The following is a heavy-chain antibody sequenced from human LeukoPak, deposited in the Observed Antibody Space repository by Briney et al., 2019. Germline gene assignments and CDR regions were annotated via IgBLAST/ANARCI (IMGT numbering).Heavy chain of an antibody. Sequence: GGSLRLSCAASGFTFSNAWMSWVRQAPGKGLEWVGRIKSKTDGGTTDYAAPVKGRFTISRDDSKNTLYLQMNSLKTEDTAVYYCTTESGYCSGGSCYPSYYYYYMDVWGKGTTVTISS. CDR1: GFTFSNAW. J-gene: IGHJ6*03. D-gene: IGHD2-15*01. V-gene: IGHV3-15*01. CDR3: TTESGYCSGGSCYPSYYYYYMDV. CDR2: IKSKTDGGTT.